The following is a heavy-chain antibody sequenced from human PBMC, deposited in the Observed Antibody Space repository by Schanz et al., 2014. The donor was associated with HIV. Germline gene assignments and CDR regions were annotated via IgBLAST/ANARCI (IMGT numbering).Heavy chain of an antibody. CDR2: IIPVFGTT. CDR1: GGTFMTYA. D-gene: IGHD6-19*01. Sequence: QVQLVQSGAEVKKPGSSVKVSCKASGGTFMTYAISWVRQAPGQGLEWMGGIIPVFGTTNYAHKFQGRVTITADKSTSTAYMELSSLRSDDTAVYYCARDRGNIAVAGTFDYWGQGTLVIVSS. V-gene: IGHV1-69*06. J-gene: IGHJ4*02. CDR3: ARDRGNIAVAGTFDY.